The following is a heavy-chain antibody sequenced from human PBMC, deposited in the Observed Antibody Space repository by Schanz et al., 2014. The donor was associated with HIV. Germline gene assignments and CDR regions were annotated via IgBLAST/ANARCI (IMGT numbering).Heavy chain of an antibody. Sequence: QVQLVESGGGVVQPGRSLRLSCAASGITFSTSGMHWVRQAPAKGLEWVAVISYDGSIKEYADSVKGRFAISRDNSKNTVYLQMNSLRGEDSAVYYCAKVGRIYSTTWIDHWGQGTLVTVSS. CDR2: ISYDGSIK. CDR1: GITFSTSG. J-gene: IGHJ4*02. V-gene: IGHV3-30*18. CDR3: AKVGRIYSTTWIDH. D-gene: IGHD6-13*01.